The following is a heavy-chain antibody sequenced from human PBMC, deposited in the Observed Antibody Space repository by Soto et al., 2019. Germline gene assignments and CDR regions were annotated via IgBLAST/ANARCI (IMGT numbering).Heavy chain of an antibody. Sequence: GGSLRLSCAASGFTFTSYEMNWVRQAPGKGLEWISYISSGVSTIYYAGSVKGRFTIPRHNAKHSLYLQMNSLRAEETALYYRARTTLSCLRGLDDWGRVTKVTVSS. J-gene: IGHJ6*02. D-gene: IGHD2-15*01. CDR1: GFTFTSYE. CDR3: ARTTLSCLRGLDD. V-gene: IGHV3-48*03. CDR2: ISSGVSTI.